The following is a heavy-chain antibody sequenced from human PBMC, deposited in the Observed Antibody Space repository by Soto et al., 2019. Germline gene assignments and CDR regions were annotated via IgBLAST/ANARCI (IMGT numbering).Heavy chain of an antibody. Sequence: LSLTCTVSGGSISSYYWGWIRQPPGKGLEWIGYIYYSGSTNYNPSLKSRVTISVDTSKNQFSLKLSSVTAADTAVYYCARGPDCSGGRCYSYYYYGMDVWGQGTTVTVSS. J-gene: IGHJ6*02. CDR3: ARGPDCSGGRCYSYYYYGMDV. D-gene: IGHD2-15*01. CDR2: IYYSGST. CDR1: GGSISSYY. V-gene: IGHV4-59*01.